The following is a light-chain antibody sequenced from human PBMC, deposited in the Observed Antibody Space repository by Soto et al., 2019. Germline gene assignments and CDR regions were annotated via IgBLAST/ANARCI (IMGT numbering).Light chain of an antibody. J-gene: IGKJ2*01. CDR1: QTISSY. V-gene: IGKV1-39*01. CDR2: AAS. Sequence: DIQMTQSPSSLSASVGDRVTITCRADQTISSYLNWYQQKPGKAPKLLIYAASSLQSGVPSRFSGSGSGTDFTLTITSLQPEDFATYYCQQSYSTPDTFGQGTKLEI. CDR3: QQSYSTPDT.